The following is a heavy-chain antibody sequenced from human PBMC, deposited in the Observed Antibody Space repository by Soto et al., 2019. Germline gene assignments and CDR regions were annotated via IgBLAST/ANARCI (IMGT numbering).Heavy chain of an antibody. CDR2: IYYSGST. Sequence: PSETLSLTCTVSGGSISSGDYYWRWIRQPPGKGLEWIGYIYYSGSTYHNPSLKSRRTISVDTSKNPFSLKLSSVTAADTAVYYCARVRSGYYFFDYWGQGTLVTVSS. J-gene: IGHJ4*02. V-gene: IGHV4-30-4*01. CDR1: GGSISSGDYY. D-gene: IGHD3-22*01. CDR3: ARVRSGYYFFDY.